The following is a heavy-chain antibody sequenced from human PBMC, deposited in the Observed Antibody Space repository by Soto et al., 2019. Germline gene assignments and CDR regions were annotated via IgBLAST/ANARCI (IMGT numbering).Heavy chain of an antibody. CDR3: AADPVYGSGSYYNVNYYYYGMDV. J-gene: IGHJ6*02. D-gene: IGHD3-10*01. CDR2: IVVGSGNT. Sequence: SVKVSCKASGFTFTSSAVQWVRQARGQRLEWIGWIVVGSGNTNYAQKFQERVTITRDMSTSTAYMELSSLRSEDTAVYYCAADPVYGSGSYYNVNYYYYGMDVWGQGTTVTVSS. V-gene: IGHV1-58*01. CDR1: GFTFTSSA.